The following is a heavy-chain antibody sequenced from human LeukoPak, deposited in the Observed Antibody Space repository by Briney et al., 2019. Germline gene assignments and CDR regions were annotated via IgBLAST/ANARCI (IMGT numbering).Heavy chain of an antibody. CDR1: GYTFTGYY. Sequence: ASVKVSCKASGYTFTGYYMHWVRQAPGQGLEWMGWINPNSGDTNYSQKFQGRVSMTRDTSINIAYMELSRLTSDDTAVYYCARDLYSSGWTDAFDIWGQGTMVTVSS. V-gene: IGHV1-2*02. CDR2: INPNSGDT. D-gene: IGHD6-19*01. J-gene: IGHJ3*02. CDR3: ARDLYSSGWTDAFDI.